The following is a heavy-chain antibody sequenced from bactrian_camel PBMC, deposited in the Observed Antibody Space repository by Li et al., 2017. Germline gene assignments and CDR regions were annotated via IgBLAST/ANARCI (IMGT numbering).Heavy chain of an antibody. D-gene: IGHD2*01. J-gene: IGHJ4*01. CDR2: IYPSRGTT. V-gene: IGHV3-3*01. Sequence: HVQLVESGGGSVQAGGSLRLSCGASGHTYSSNCMGWFRQAPGGKRVGVASIYPSRGTTFYDDSVKGRFTISRDNAKNSVYLQMHSLKLEDTAMYYCAANFGPYCSGPYHARRANFLGQGTQVTVS. CDR1: GHTYSSNC.